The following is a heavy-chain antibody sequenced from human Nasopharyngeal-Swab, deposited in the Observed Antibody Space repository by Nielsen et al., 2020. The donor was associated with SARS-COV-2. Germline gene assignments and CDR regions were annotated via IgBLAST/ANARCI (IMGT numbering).Heavy chain of an antibody. V-gene: IGHV3-30*18. CDR1: GFTFRGCG. CDR2: ISYDGSNK. J-gene: IGHJ4*02. D-gene: IGHD6-13*01. CDR3: AKDYSSSWYYFDY. Sequence: LKISCAASGFTFRGCGIHWVRQAPGKGLAWVAVISYDGSNKHFADSVKGRFTISRDNSKNTLYLEMNSLRVEDTAVYYCAKDYSSSWYYFDYWGQGTLVTVSS.